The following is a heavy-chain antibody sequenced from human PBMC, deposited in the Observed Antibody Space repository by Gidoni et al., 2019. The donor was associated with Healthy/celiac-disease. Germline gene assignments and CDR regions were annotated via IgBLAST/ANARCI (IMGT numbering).Heavy chain of an antibody. CDR3: ARGRNRYHRFLEPTPEMNSFDL. CDR1: GGSISSGGYY. CDR2: IYYSGST. J-gene: IGHJ2*01. V-gene: IGHV4-31*03. Sequence: QVQLQESGPGLVKPSQTLSLTCTVSGGSISSGGYYWSWIRQHPGKGLEWIGYIYYSGSTYYNPSLKSRVTISVDTSKNQFSLKLSSVTAADTAVYYCARGRNRYHRFLEPTPEMNSFDLWGRGTLVTVSS. D-gene: IGHD3-3*01.